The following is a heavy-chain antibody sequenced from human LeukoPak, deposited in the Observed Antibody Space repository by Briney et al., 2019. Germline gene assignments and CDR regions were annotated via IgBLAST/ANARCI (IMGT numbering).Heavy chain of an antibody. CDR3: ARDSPGITIFGVVTPN. V-gene: IGHV3-7*05. CDR2: IKQDGSEK. D-gene: IGHD3-3*01. Sequence: GGSLRLSCSASGFTFSSFWMSWVRQAPGKGLEWVAKIKQDGSEKYYVDSVKGRFTISRDNAKNSLYLQMNSLRAGDTAVYYCARDSPGITIFGVVTPNGGQGTLVTVSS. J-gene: IGHJ4*02. CDR1: GFTFSSFW.